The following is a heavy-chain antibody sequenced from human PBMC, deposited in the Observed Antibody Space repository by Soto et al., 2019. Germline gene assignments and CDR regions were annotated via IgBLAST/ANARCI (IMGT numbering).Heavy chain of an antibody. CDR3: ATDSAYLSSGSHHY. J-gene: IGHJ4*02. CDR2: ITGSGSTT. Sequence: EVQLLESGGDLVQPGGSLRLSCAASGFTFSNYAMSWVRQAPGKGLEWVSVITGSGSTTYFADSVKGRFTISRDNSKNTRYLQMNSLRVEDTAVYYCATDSAYLSSGSHHYWGQGTLVTVSS. D-gene: IGHD3-10*01. V-gene: IGHV3-23*01. CDR1: GFTFSNYA.